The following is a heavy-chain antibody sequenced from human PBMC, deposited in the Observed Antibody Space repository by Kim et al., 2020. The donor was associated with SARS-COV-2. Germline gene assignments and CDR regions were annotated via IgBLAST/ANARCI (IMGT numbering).Heavy chain of an antibody. J-gene: IGHJ6*02. Sequence: RVTISVDTSKNQFSLKLSSVTAADTAVYYCARELGYGDYERDYYYGMDVWGQGTTVTVSS. CDR3: ARELGYGDYERDYYYGMDV. V-gene: IGHV4-59*01. D-gene: IGHD4-17*01.